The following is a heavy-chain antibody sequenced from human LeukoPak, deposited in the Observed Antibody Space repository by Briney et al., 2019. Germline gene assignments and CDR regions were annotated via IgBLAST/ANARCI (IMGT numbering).Heavy chain of an antibody. D-gene: IGHD2-21*02. Sequence: GGSLRLSCATSGFTIGKSDMAWVRQAPGKGLEWVSAISGSGGSTYYADSVKGRFTISRDNSKNTLYLQMNSLRAEDTAVYYCAKDWAYCGGDCYTPGHAFDIWGQGTVVTVSS. CDR1: GFTIGKSD. V-gene: IGHV3-23*01. CDR3: AKDWAYCGGDCYTPGHAFDI. J-gene: IGHJ3*02. CDR2: ISGSGGST.